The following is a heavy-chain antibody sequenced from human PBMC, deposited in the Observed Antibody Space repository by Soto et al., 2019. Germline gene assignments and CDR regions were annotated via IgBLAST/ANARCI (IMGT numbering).Heavy chain of an antibody. V-gene: IGHV4-4*02. D-gene: IGHD6-19*01. Sequence: QVQLQESGPGLVKPSGTLSLTCVVSGDSISNNNWWSWVSQPPGKGLEWIGEIHHSGSTNYNPSLKSRVTISLDKSKNEFSLKVSSVTAADTAVYYCARAGRAVDFDYWGQGALVTVSS. CDR3: ARAGRAVDFDY. CDR1: GDSISNNNW. J-gene: IGHJ4*02. CDR2: IHHSGST.